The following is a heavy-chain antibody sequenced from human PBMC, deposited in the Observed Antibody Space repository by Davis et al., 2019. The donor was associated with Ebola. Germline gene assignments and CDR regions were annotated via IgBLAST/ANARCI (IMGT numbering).Heavy chain of an antibody. Sequence: SVKVSCKASGGTFSSYAISWVRQAPGQGLEWMGGIIPIFGTANYAQKFQGRVTITADESTSTAYMELSSLRSEDTAVYYCARANPHETMPNYYYYMDVGGKGTTVTVSS. CDR2: IIPIFGTA. D-gene: IGHD1-1*01. CDR1: GGTFSSYA. J-gene: IGHJ6*03. CDR3: ARANPHETMPNYYYYMDV. V-gene: IGHV1-69*13.